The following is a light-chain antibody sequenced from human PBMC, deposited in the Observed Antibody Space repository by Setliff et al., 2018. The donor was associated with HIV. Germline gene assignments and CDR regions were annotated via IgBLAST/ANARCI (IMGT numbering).Light chain of an antibody. V-gene: IGLV2-11*01. CDR1: NSDVGGYNY. CDR3: CPYAGSYTYV. Sequence: QSVLTQPRSVSGSPGQSVTISCTGTNSDVGGYNYVSWYQQHPGKAPKLMIYDVSKRPSGVPDRFSGSKSGNTASLTISGLQAEDEADYYCCPYAGSYTYVFGTGTKGTVL. J-gene: IGLJ1*01. CDR2: DVS.